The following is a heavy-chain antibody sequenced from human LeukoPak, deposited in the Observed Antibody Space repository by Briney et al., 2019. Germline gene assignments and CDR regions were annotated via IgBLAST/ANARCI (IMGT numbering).Heavy chain of an antibody. J-gene: IGHJ3*02. CDR3: ARDRADYYGSGRWAFDI. CDR2: ISTSSSYI. Sequence: GGSLRLACAASGFPFRSHSINWVRQAPGQGPEWVASISTSSSYIEYTDSVKGRFTVSRDNANSSVYLQMDSLRAEDTAVYYCARDRADYYGSGRWAFDIWGQGTMVTVSS. V-gene: IGHV3-21*04. CDR1: GFPFRSHS. D-gene: IGHD3-10*01.